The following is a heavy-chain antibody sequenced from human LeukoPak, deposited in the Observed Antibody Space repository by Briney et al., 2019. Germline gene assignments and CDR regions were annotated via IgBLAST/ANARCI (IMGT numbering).Heavy chain of an antibody. CDR3: ARQGVATAIDY. D-gene: IGHD2-21*02. CDR2: ISASGNT. Sequence: SETLSLTCTVSGGSISNYYWSWIRQPAGKGLEWIGRISASGNTDYNPSLKSRVTMSVDTSMNLFALKLSSVTAADTAVYYCARQGVATAIDYWGQGTLVTVSS. J-gene: IGHJ4*02. CDR1: GGSISNYY. V-gene: IGHV4-4*07.